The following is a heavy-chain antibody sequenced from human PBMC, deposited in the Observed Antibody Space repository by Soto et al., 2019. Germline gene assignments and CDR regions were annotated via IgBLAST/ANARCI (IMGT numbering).Heavy chain of an antibody. D-gene: IGHD4-4*01. J-gene: IGHJ6*02. CDR2: IYYSGTT. CDR3: ARYPETVMDYYYGMDV. V-gene: IGHV4-61*01. Sequence: SETLSLTCTVSGDSVSSGSYYWTWIRQPPGKGLEWIGYIYYSGTTNYNPSLKSRVSISVDMSKNQFSLKLSSVTAADTAVYYCARYPETVMDYYYGMDVWGQGTTVTVSS. CDR1: GDSVSSGSYY.